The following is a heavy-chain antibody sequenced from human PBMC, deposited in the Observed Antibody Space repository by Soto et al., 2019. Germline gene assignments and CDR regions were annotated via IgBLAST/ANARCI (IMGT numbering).Heavy chain of an antibody. CDR2: ISGSGDKT. D-gene: IGHD3-10*01. CDR1: GFTFSSYA. J-gene: IGHJ4*02. CDR3: AKEPPRRSHADY. Sequence: EVQLLESGGGLVQPGGSLRLSCSSSGFTFSSYAMSWVRQAPGKGLEWVSAISGSGDKTYYADSVKGRFTISRDNSKNTLYLQMNSLRAEDTALYYCAKEPPRRSHADYWGQGTLVTVSS. V-gene: IGHV3-23*01.